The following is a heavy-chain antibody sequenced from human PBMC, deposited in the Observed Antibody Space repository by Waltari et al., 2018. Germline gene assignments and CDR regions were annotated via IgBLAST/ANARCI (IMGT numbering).Heavy chain of an antibody. CDR3: AKDHGFSGNDYPTYLDY. Sequence: QLVESGGGLVQPGGSLRLSCAASGFTFNSYAMTWVRQAPGKGVWLVSGFSCNTGRTYYADSVKGRFTISRDNSKHTLYLQMNSLRAEDTAVYYCAKDHGFSGNDYPTYLDYWGQGTSVTVSS. J-gene: IGHJ4*02. CDR1: GFTFNSYA. CDR2: FSCNTGRT. D-gene: IGHD5-12*01. V-gene: IGHV3-23*04.